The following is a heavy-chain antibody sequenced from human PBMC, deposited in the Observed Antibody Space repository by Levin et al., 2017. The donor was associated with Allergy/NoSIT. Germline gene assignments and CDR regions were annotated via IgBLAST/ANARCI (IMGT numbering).Heavy chain of an antibody. V-gene: IGHV2-70*11. CDR2: IDWDNDK. CDR3: ARIPSTTGRYYFDY. D-gene: IGHD3-10*01. Sequence: SGPTLVKPTQTLTLTCSFSGFSLSTSGMCVSWIRQPPGKALEWLARIDWDNDKYYSTSLKTRLTISKDTSKNQVVLTMTNMDPVDTATYYCARIPSTTGRYYFDYWGQGTLVTVSS. J-gene: IGHJ4*02. CDR1: GFSLSTSGMC.